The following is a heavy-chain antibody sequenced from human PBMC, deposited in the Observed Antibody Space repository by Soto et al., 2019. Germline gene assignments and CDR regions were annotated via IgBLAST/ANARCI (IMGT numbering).Heavy chain of an antibody. Sequence: PSETLSLTCAVYGGSFSGNYWSWIRQPPGKGLEWIGEFSDSGSTNYNPSLKSRATISEDMSKSQFSLKLSSVTAADTAVYYCARGNFYYGLDVWGQGTTVTVSS. CDR3: ARGNFYYGLDV. V-gene: IGHV4-34*01. J-gene: IGHJ6*02. CDR2: FSDSGST. CDR1: GGSFSGNY.